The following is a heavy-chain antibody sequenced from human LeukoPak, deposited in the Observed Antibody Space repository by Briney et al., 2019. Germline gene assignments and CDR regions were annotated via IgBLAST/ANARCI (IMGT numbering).Heavy chain of an antibody. D-gene: IGHD5-18*01. CDR1: GGSFSGYY. Sequence: SETLSLTCAVYGGSFSGYYWSWIRQPPGKGLEWIGEINHSGSTNYNPSLKSRVTISVDTSKNRFSLKLSSATAADTAVYYCARGQGGYSYGYWGYYGMDVWGQGTTVTVSS. J-gene: IGHJ6*02. CDR2: INHSGST. V-gene: IGHV4-34*01. CDR3: ARGQGGYSYGYWGYYGMDV.